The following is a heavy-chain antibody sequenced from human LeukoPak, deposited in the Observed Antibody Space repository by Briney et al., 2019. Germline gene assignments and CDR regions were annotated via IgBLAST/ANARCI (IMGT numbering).Heavy chain of an antibody. CDR1: GFTFSTYA. D-gene: IGHD3-3*01. CDR2: FSYDGSTQ. J-gene: IGHJ4*02. V-gene: IGHV3-30-3*01. CDR3: ARVSIVGVVSLDY. Sequence: PGGSLRLSCAGFGFTFSTYAMHWVRQAPGKGLEWVALFSYDGSTQRYADSVKGRFTISRDNAKNSLYLQMNSLTAEDTAVYYCARVSIVGVVSLDYWGQGTLVTVSS.